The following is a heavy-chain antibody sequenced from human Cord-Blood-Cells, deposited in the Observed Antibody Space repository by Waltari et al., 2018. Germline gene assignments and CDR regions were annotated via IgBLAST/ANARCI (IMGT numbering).Heavy chain of an antibody. J-gene: IGHJ4*02. V-gene: IGHV4-39*01. Sequence: QLQLQESGPGLVKPSETLSLTCTVSGGSISSSSYSWGWIRQPPGKGLEWIGSIYYSGSTSHNPSLKSRVTIPVDTSKNQFSLKLSSVTAADTAVYYCARLGELELPFDYWGQGTLVTVSS. D-gene: IGHD1-7*01. CDR3: ARLGELELPFDY. CDR1: GGSISSSSYS. CDR2: IYYSGST.